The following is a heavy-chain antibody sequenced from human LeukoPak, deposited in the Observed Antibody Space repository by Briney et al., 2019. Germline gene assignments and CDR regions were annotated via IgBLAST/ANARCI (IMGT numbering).Heavy chain of an antibody. CDR1: GGSVSSGSYY. Sequence: SETLSLTCTVSGGSVSSGSYYWSWIRQPPGKGLGWIGYIYNSGNTYYNLSLKSRVTISVDTSKNQFSLKLSSVTAADTAVYYCTKVSLAARPFAFDIWGQGTMVTVSS. V-gene: IGHV4-30-4*08. D-gene: IGHD6-6*01. CDR2: IYNSGNT. CDR3: TKVSLAARPFAFDI. J-gene: IGHJ3*02.